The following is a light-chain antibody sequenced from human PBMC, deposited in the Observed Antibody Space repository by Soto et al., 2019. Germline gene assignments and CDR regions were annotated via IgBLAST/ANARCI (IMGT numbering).Light chain of an antibody. CDR1: NIGTKR. V-gene: IGLV3-21*02. J-gene: IGLJ2*01. CDR3: QVWDSGSDYRV. Sequence: SYELTQPPSVSVAPGQTATISCGGDNIGTKRVHWYQQKPAQAPVLVVYDRTDRPSGIPERFFGSSSGNTATLTISRVEAGDEADYYCQVWDSGSDYRVFSGGTKLTVL. CDR2: DRT.